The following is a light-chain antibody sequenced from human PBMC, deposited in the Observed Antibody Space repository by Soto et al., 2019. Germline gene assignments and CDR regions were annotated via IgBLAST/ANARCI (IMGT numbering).Light chain of an antibody. CDR1: QSICNE. CDR2: GAS. Sequence: IALTQSAGNLSLSPGERATMXCRSSQSICNEVAWYKQTAGEARRLMIXGASSRATGVPDRITGSGAGTDFTLYFRRLEPEDFAVYYCKQYGGSTRTFGQGTKV. V-gene: IGKV3-20*01. J-gene: IGKJ1*01. CDR3: KQYGGSTRT.